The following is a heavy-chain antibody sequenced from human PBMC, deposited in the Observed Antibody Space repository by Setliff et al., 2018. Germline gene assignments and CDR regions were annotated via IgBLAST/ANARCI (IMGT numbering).Heavy chain of an antibody. D-gene: IGHD1-26*01. Sequence: PGESLKISCKGSGYRFTTYWIAWVRQKPGKGQEWMGIVYPGDSDTQYSPSFQGQVTFSSDKSINTAYLHLSSLKASDTAMYYCAREHVSGHSEYWGQGTLVTVSS. CDR1: GYRFTTYW. CDR2: VYPGDSDT. CDR3: AREHVSGHSEY. V-gene: IGHV5-51*01. J-gene: IGHJ4*02.